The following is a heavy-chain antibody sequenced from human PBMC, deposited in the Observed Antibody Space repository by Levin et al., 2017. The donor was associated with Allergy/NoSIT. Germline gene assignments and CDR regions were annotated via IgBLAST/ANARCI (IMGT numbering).Heavy chain of an antibody. Sequence: SQTLSLTCVVSGGSISSYYWSWIRQPPGKGLEWIGYISYSGNTNYNPSLQSRVTMSVDTSKNHFSLRLTSVTAADTAVYYCAGLSYDSLTGSPYYFDYWGQGSLVTVSS. CDR1: GGSISSYY. CDR3: AGLSYDSLTGSPYYFDY. J-gene: IGHJ4*02. CDR2: ISYSGNT. D-gene: IGHD3-9*01. V-gene: IGHV4-59*01.